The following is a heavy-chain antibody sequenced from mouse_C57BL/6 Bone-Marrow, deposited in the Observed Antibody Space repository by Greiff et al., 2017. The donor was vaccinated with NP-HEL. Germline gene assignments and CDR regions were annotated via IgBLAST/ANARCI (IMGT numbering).Heavy chain of an antibody. CDR2: SRNKANDYTT. D-gene: IGHD2-1*01. J-gene: IGHJ4*01. V-gene: IGHV7-1*01. CDR1: GFTFSDFY. Sequence: EVKLMESGGGLVQSGRSLRLSCATSGFTFSDFYMEWVRQAPGKGLEWIAASRNKANDYTTEYSASVKGRFIVSRDTSQSILYLQMNALRAEDTAIYYCARDAGWGNYDAMDYWGQGTSVTVSS. CDR3: ARDAGWGNYDAMDY.